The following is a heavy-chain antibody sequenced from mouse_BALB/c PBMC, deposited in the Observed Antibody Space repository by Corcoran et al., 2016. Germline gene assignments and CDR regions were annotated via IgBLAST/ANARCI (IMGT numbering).Heavy chain of an antibody. CDR3: ARGDGSSYWYFDV. V-gene: IGHV1-18*01. CDR1: GYSFTGYS. Sequence: EVQLQQSGPELMKPGASMKVSCKASGYSFTGYSMNWVKQGHGKNLEWIGLINPYNGVTSYNQKFKGKATLTLDKSSSTAYMELLSLTSEDSAVYYCARGDGSSYWYFDVCGAGTTVTVSS. CDR2: INPYNGVT. J-gene: IGHJ1*01. D-gene: IGHD1-1*01.